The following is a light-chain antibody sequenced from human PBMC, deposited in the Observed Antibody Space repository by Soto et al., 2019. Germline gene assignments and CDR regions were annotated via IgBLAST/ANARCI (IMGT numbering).Light chain of an antibody. CDR3: SSYTSSSTSV. V-gene: IGLV2-14*01. Sequence: QSALTQPASVSGSPGQSITISCTGTSSDVGGYNYVSRYQQHPGKAPKLMIYDVSNRPSGVSNRFSGSKSGNTASLTISGLQAEDEADYYCSSYTSSSTSVFGTGTKVTVL. CDR2: DVS. J-gene: IGLJ1*01. CDR1: SSDVGGYNY.